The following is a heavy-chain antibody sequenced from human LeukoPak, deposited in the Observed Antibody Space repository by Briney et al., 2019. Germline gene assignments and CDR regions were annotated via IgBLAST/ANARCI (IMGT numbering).Heavy chain of an antibody. CDR2: ISSSSSTI. CDR3: ARDPKYSNSWFFAY. Sequence: PGGSLRLSCAASGFTFSSYSMNWVRQAPGKGLEWVSYISSSSSTIYYADSVKGRFTISRDNAKNSLYLQMNSLRAEDTAVYYCARDPKYSNSWFFAYWGQGTLVTVSS. CDR1: GFTFSSYS. D-gene: IGHD6-13*01. V-gene: IGHV3-48*01. J-gene: IGHJ4*02.